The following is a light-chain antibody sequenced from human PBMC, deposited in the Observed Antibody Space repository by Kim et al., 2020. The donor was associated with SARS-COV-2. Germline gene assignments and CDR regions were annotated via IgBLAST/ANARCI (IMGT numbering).Light chain of an antibody. CDR1: QSISSW. J-gene: IGKJ1*01. Sequence: ASVGDRVTITCRASQSISSWLAWYPQKPGKAPNLLIYDASSLESGVPSRFSGSGSGTEFTLTISSLQPEDFATYYCQQYNGYFRTFGQGTKVDLK. CDR2: DAS. V-gene: IGKV1-5*01. CDR3: QQYNGYFRT.